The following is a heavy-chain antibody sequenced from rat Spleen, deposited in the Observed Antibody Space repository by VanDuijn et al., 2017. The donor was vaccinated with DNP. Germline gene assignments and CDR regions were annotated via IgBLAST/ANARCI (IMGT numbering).Heavy chain of an antibody. Sequence: EVQLVESGGGLVQPGRSLKLSCAASGFTFSNYGMHWIRQAPTKGLEWVASISPSGGSTYYRDSVKGRFTISRDNAKSTLYLQMDSLRSEDTATYYCATLWATDYYYDYAMDAWGQGTSVTVSS. V-gene: IGHV5-19*01. CDR1: GFTFSNYG. D-gene: IGHD1-6*01. J-gene: IGHJ4*01. CDR3: ATLWATDYYYDYAMDA. CDR2: ISPSGGST.